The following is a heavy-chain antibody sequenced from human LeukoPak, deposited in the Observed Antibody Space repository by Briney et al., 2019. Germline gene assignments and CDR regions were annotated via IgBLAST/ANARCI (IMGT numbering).Heavy chain of an antibody. V-gene: IGHV3-23*01. CDR1: GFTFSSYA. Sequence: GGSLRLSCAASGFTFSSYAMSWVRQAPEKGLEWVSAISGSGGSTYYADSVKGRFTISRDNSKNTLYLQMNSLRAEDTAVYYCAKGGDPYYYYYYMDVWGKGTTVTVSS. J-gene: IGHJ6*03. D-gene: IGHD3-16*01. CDR2: ISGSGGST. CDR3: AKGGDPYYYYYYMDV.